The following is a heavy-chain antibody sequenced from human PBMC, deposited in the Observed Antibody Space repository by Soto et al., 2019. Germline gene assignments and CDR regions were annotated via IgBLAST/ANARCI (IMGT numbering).Heavy chain of an antibody. Sequence: VQLLESGGGLVHPGGSLRLSCAASEFTFKNYAMTWVRQAPGKGLEWVSLITGSDGRTYYADSVKGRFTISRDNSKNTLVLQMDSLRPEDTALYCCAKATYDTTFYTSSLDNWGQGTLVTVSS. D-gene: IGHD3-22*01. CDR1: EFTFKNYA. V-gene: IGHV3-23*01. J-gene: IGHJ4*02. CDR2: ITGSDGRT. CDR3: AKATYDTTFYTSSLDN.